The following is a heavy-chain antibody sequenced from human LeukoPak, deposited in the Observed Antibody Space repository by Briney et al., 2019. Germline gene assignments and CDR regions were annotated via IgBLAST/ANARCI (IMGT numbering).Heavy chain of an antibody. V-gene: IGHV3-30-3*01. CDR3: AVDYGDYVQNY. CDR2: ISYDGSNK. J-gene: IGHJ4*02. CDR1: GFTFSSYA. Sequence: GGSLRLSCAASGFTFSSYAMHWVRQAPGKGLEWVAVISYDGSNKYYADSVKGRFTISRDNSKNTLYLQMNSLRAEDTAVYYCAVDYGDYVQNYWGQGTLVTVSS. D-gene: IGHD4-17*01.